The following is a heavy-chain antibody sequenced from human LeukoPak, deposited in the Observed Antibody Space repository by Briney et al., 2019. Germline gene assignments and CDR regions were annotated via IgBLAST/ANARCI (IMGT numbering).Heavy chain of an antibody. V-gene: IGHV4-59*01. CDR3: ARVRDYTPYYYGMDV. Sequence: SETLSLTCTVSGGSISSYYWSWIRQPPGKGLEWIGYIYYSGSTNYNPSLKSRVTISVDTSKNQFSLKLGSVTAADTAVYYCARVRDYTPYYYGMDVWGQGTTVTVSS. D-gene: IGHD4-17*01. J-gene: IGHJ6*02. CDR2: IYYSGST. CDR1: GGSISSYY.